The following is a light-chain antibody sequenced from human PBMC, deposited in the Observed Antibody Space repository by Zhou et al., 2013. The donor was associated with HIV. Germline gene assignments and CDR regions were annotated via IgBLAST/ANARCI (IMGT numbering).Light chain of an antibody. V-gene: IGKV1-5*03. CDR2: KAS. CDR3: QDYYNTPRWT. Sequence: DIQMTQSPSTLSASVGDRVTITCRASQSIGNWLAWYHQKPGKAPKLLIYKASNLESGVPSRFSGSGSGTEFTLTISSLQPEDVATYYCQDYYNTPRWTFGQGTKVEIK. J-gene: IGKJ1*01. CDR1: QSIGNW.